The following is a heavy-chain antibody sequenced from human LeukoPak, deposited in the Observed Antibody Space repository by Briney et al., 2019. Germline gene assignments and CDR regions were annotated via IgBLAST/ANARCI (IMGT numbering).Heavy chain of an antibody. CDR3: ARVRDYYDSSGWNDWFDP. CDR1: GYTFTSYG. Sequence: GASVKVSCKASGYTFTSYGISWARQAPGQGLEWMGWISAYNGNTNYAQKLQGRVTMTTDTSTSTAYMELRSLRSDDTAVYYCARVRDYYDSSGWNDWFDPWGQGTLVTVSS. J-gene: IGHJ5*02. D-gene: IGHD3-22*01. V-gene: IGHV1-18*01. CDR2: ISAYNGNT.